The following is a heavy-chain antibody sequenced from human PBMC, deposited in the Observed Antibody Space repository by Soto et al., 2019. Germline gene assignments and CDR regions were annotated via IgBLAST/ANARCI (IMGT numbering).Heavy chain of an antibody. Sequence: EVQLVESGGGLVKPGGSLRLSCVASGFTFSSYSMNWVRQAPGKGLEWVSSISTISNYIYYADSVKGRFTISRGNAKNSLYLQMNSLRAEDTAVYYCARFHPESLLAEYYFDFWGQGTLVTVSS. J-gene: IGHJ4*02. CDR1: GFTFSSYS. CDR2: ISTISNYI. V-gene: IGHV3-21*01. CDR3: ARFHPESLLAEYYFDF. D-gene: IGHD3-3*02.